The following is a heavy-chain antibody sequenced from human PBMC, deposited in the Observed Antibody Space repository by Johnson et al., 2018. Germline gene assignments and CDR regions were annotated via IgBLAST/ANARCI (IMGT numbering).Heavy chain of an antibody. CDR3: AREHEKKALRQAAEYFKH. CDR2: IWSDGSNK. J-gene: IGHJ1*01. CDR1: GFTFSNFG. Sequence: QVQLVESGGGVVQPGKSLRLSCAASGFTFSNFGMHWVRQVPGKGLEWVATIWSDGSNKYDAVTVRGQFTISRDNSKNTLYLAMNSLRAEDTAVYYCAREHEKKALRQAAEYFKHWGQGTLVIVSS. V-gene: IGHV3-33*01.